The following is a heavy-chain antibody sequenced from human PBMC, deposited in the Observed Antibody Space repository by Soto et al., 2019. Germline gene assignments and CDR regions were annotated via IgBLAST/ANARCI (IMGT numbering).Heavy chain of an antibody. CDR2: VFHSGTT. Sequence: SETQSLTCAVSGYSINSGYYWGWIRQSPGKGLEWIGSVFHSGTTYSTPSLKTRLTISVDTSNNQFSLDLNAVTAAATAVYYCVRDFGDLHDFWSGSDYWGQGIPVTVSS. D-gene: IGHD3-3*01. CDR3: VRDFGDLHDFWSGSDY. J-gene: IGHJ4*02. V-gene: IGHV4-38-2*02. CDR1: GYSINSGYY.